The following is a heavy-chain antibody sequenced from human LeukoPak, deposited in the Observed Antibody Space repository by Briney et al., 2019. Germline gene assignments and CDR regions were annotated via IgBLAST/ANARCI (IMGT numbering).Heavy chain of an antibody. V-gene: IGHV3-23*01. CDR3: AKSLGSYYTPYYYGMDV. CDR2: ISGSGGST. CDR1: GFTFSSYA. J-gene: IGHJ6*02. Sequence: GGSLRLSCAASGFTFSSYAMSWDRQAPGKGLEWVSAISGSGGSTYYADSVKGRFTISRDNSKNTLYLQMNSLRAEDTAVYYCAKSLGSYYTPYYYGMDVWGQGTTVTVSS. D-gene: IGHD3-10*01.